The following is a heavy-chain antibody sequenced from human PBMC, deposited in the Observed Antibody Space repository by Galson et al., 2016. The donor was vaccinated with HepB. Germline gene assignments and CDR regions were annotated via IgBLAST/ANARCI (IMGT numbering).Heavy chain of an antibody. Sequence: SLRLSCAASGFSFTSTWMSWVRQAPGMGLEWIGRIKSRSDGETTEFAAPVRGRFFISRDDSKSTVYLQMNSLETDDTAVYFCTTDYGYAWGSYRLGYWGQGTLVTVSS. V-gene: IGHV3-15*01. J-gene: IGHJ4*02. CDR2: IKSRSDGETT. CDR1: GFSFTSTW. D-gene: IGHD3-16*02. CDR3: TTDYGYAWGSYRLGY.